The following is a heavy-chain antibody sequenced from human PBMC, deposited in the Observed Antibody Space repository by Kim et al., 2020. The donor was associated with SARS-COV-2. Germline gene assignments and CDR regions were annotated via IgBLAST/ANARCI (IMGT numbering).Heavy chain of an antibody. CDR3: ARIPHPIAVADPYYFDY. CDR1: GGSISSGGYY. Sequence: SQTLSLTCTVSGGSISSGGYYWSWIRQHPGKGLEWIGYIYYSGSTYYNQSLKSRVTISVDTSKNQFSLKLSSVTAADTAVYYCARIPHPIAVADPYYFDYWGQGTLVTVSS. V-gene: IGHV4-31*03. J-gene: IGHJ4*02. D-gene: IGHD6-19*01. CDR2: IYYSGST.